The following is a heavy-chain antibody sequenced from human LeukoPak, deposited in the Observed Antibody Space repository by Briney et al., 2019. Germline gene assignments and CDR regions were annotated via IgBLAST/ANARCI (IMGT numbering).Heavy chain of an antibody. CDR2: IRYDGSDK. Sequence: GGSLRLSCAASGFTFNRYAMHWVRQAPGKGLEWVAFIRYDGSDKYYADSVKGRFTISRDNAKNSLYLQMNSLRAEDTAVYYCARVASGGYWGQGTLVTVSS. V-gene: IGHV3-30*02. CDR3: ARVASGGY. CDR1: GFTFNRYA. D-gene: IGHD3-16*01. J-gene: IGHJ4*02.